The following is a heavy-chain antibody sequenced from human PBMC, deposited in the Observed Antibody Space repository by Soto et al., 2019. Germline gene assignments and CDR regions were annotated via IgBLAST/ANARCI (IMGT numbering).Heavy chain of an antibody. Sequence: PSETLSLACTVSGGSISSGGYYWSWIRQHPGKGLEWIGYIYYSGSTYYNPSLKSRVTISVDTSKNQFSLQRSSVKASDTAMYYCARHPAFHHGGKLPEFDYWGQGTLVTVSS. J-gene: IGHJ4*02. CDR2: IYYSGST. D-gene: IGHD1-26*01. V-gene: IGHV4-31*03. CDR1: GGSISSGGYY. CDR3: ARHPAFHHGGKLPEFDY.